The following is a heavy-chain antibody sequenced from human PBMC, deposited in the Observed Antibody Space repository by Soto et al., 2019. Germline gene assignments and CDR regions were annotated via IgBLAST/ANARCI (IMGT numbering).Heavy chain of an antibody. CDR1: GGSISSGGYY. CDR3: AASCVGCGGFNYYGMDV. Sequence: QVQLQESGPGLVKPSQTLSLTCTVSGGSISSGGYYWSWIRQHPGKGLEGIGYIYYSGSTYYNPSLKSRVTISVDTSKNQFSLKLSSVTAADTAVYYCAASCVGCGGFNYYGMDVWGQGTTVTVSS. D-gene: IGHD2-21*01. CDR2: IYYSGST. V-gene: IGHV4-31*03. J-gene: IGHJ6*02.